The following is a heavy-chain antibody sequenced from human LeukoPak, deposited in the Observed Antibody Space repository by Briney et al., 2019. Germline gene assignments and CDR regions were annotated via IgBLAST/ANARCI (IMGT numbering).Heavy chain of an antibody. CDR3: ARAPSEVGGYYPEYFRH. D-gene: IGHD3-22*01. J-gene: IGHJ1*01. V-gene: IGHV3-74*01. CDR2: IKSDGKT. Sequence: GGSLRLSCEASGFTFSRYWMHWLRQAPGKGLVWVSRIKSDGKTNYADSVKGRFTISRDNAKNTVSLQMDSLRAEDTGVYYCARAPSEVGGYYPEYFRHWGQGTLVTVSS. CDR1: GFTFSRYW.